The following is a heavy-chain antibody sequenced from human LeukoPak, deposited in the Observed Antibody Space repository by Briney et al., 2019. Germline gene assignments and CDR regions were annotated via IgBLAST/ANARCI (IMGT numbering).Heavy chain of an antibody. Sequence: SETLSLTCTVYGGSFSGYYWSWIRQPPGKGLEWIGEINHSGSTNYNPSLKSRVTISVDTSKNQFSLKLSSVTAADTAVYYCARGRGSSSWYYFDYWGQGTLVTVSS. D-gene: IGHD6-13*01. V-gene: IGHV4-34*01. CDR2: INHSGST. CDR1: GGSFSGYY. CDR3: ARGRGSSSWYYFDY. J-gene: IGHJ4*02.